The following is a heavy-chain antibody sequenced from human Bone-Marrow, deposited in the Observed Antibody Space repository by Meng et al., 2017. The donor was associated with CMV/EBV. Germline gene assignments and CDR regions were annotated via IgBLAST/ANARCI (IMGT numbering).Heavy chain of an antibody. CDR3: ARAAWGGYDPFDY. V-gene: IGHV3-30*03. CDR2: ISYDGSNK. CDR1: GFTFSSYS. D-gene: IGHD5-12*01. J-gene: IGHJ4*02. Sequence: GGSLRLSCAASGFTFSSYSMSWVRQAPGKGLEWVAVISYDGSNKYYADSVKGRFTISRDNSKNTLYLQMNSLRAEDTAVYYCARAAWGGYDPFDYWGQGTLVTVSS.